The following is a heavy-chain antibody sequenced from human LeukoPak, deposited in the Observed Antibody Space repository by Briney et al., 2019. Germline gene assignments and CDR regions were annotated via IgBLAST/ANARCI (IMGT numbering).Heavy chain of an antibody. D-gene: IGHD6-13*01. CDR2: IKQDGSEK. CDR1: GFTFSSYW. J-gene: IGHJ4*02. CDR3: ARGHHSSSYDYFDY. V-gene: IGHV3-7*03. Sequence: GGSLRLSCAASGFTFSSYWMSWVRQAPGKGLEWVANIKQDGSEKYYVDSVKGRFTISRDNAKNSLYLQMNSLRAEDTALYYCARGHHSSSYDYFDYWGQGTLVTVSS.